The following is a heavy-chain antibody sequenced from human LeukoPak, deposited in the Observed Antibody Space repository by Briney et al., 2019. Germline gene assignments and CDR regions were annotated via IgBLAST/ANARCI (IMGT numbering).Heavy chain of an antibody. CDR2: IQYDGSNK. CDR3: AKITICGVGIDY. J-gene: IGHJ4*02. V-gene: IGHV3-30*02. CDR1: GFTFSSYG. D-gene: IGHD3-3*01. Sequence: GGSLRLSCAASGFTFSSYGMHWVRQAPGKGLECVAFIQYDGSNKYYTDFVKGRFTISRDNSKNMLYQPINSLRPEDTAVYYCAKITICGVGIDYWGQRTLVSVSS.